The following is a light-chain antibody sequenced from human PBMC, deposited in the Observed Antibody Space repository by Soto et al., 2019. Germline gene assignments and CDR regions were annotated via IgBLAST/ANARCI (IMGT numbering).Light chain of an antibody. CDR1: QSISGS. Sequence: DIQMTPSPSTLSASVGDRVTITCRASQSISGSLAWYQQKPGEAPQLLIYEASNIKSGVPSRFSGSGSGTESTLTISSLPPDDSASYYCQQYNGYWTFGQGTRVEIK. V-gene: IGKV1-5*03. J-gene: IGKJ1*01. CDR2: EAS. CDR3: QQYNGYWT.